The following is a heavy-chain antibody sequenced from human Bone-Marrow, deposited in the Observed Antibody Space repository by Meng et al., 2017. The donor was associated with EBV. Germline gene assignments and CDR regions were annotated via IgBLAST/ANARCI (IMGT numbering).Heavy chain of an antibody. D-gene: IGHD6-19*01. CDR3: ARPFPSWQSPRLDPFGA. J-gene: IGHJ5*02. CDR2: VHYTGST. V-gene: IGHV4-39*01. Sequence: QLQLRESGPGQVKLSEXLSLTCPVSGDSISSFYYWGWLRQPPGRGLEWIGSVHYTGSTYYSPSLKSRVTVSVDTSKNQFSLRLTSVTAADTAVYYCARPFPSWQSPRLDPFGAWGQGTLVTVSS. CDR1: GDSISSFYY.